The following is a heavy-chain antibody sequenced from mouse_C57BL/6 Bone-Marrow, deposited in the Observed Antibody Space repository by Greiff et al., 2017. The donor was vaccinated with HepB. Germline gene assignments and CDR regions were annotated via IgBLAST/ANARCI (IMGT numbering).Heavy chain of an antibody. Sequence: VQLQQSGTVLARPGASVKMSCKTSGYTFTSYWMHWVKQRPGQGLEWIGAIYPGNSDTSYNQKFKGKAKLTAVTSASTAYMELSSLTNEDSAVYYGTRSYYGDYFDYWGQGTTLTVSS. J-gene: IGHJ2*01. D-gene: IGHD1-2*01. CDR3: TRSYYGDYFDY. CDR2: IYPGNSDT. CDR1: GYTFTSYW. V-gene: IGHV1-5*01.